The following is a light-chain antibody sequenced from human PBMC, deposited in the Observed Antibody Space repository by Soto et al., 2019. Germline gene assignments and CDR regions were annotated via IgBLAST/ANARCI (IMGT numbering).Light chain of an antibody. Sequence: DIQMTQSPTSLDASVGDRVTITCRASQDIRNFVAWYQQKPGKAPKLLIYAASTLQSGVPSRFSGSGSGTDFTVTINSLQPEHVATYSCQKYSSVPVFGPGTKVEIK. CDR2: AAS. CDR1: QDIRNF. J-gene: IGKJ3*01. V-gene: IGKV1-27*01. CDR3: QKYSSVPV.